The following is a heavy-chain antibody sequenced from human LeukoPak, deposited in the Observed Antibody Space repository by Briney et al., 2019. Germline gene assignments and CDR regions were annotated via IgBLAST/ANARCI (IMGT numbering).Heavy chain of an antibody. J-gene: IGHJ4*02. CDR3: AKAIAARLRAFDY. CDR1: GFTFSSYG. CDR2: IRYDGSNK. D-gene: IGHD6-6*01. V-gene: IGHV3-30*02. Sequence: GGSLRLSCAASGFTFSSYGMHWVRQAPGKGLEWVAFIRYDGSNKDYADSVKGRFTISRDNSKNTLYLQMNSLRAEDTAVYYCAKAIAARLRAFDYWGQGTLVTVSS.